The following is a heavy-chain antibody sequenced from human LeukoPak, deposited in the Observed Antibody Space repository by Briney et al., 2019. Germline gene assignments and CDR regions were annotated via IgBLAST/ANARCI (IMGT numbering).Heavy chain of an antibody. Sequence: KPSETQSLTCAVYGGSFSGYYWSWIRQPPGKGLEWIGEINHSGSTNYNPSLKSRVTISVDTSKNQFSLKLSSVTAADTAVYYCARRDDCSGGSCKLGYWGQGTLVTVSS. CDR3: ARRDDCSGGSCKLGY. D-gene: IGHD2-15*01. V-gene: IGHV4-34*01. CDR1: GGSFSGYY. CDR2: INHSGST. J-gene: IGHJ4*02.